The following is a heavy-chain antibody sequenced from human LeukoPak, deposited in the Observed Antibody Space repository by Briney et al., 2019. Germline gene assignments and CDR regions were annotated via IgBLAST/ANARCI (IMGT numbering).Heavy chain of an antibody. J-gene: IGHJ3*02. Sequence: GGSLRLSCAASGFTFSSYSMNWVRQAPGKGLGWVSSISSSSSSIYYADSVKGRFTISRDNSKNTLYLQMNSLRAEDTAVYYCAKDNGKRSAGAFDIWGQGTMVTVSS. D-gene: IGHD2-8*01. V-gene: IGHV3-21*04. CDR2: ISSSSSSI. CDR1: GFTFSSYS. CDR3: AKDNGKRSAGAFDI.